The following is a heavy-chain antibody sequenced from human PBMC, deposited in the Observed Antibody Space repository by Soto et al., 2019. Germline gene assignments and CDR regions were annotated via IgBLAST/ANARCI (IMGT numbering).Heavy chain of an antibody. V-gene: IGHV4-59*08. CDR2: IHNSENT. Sequence: SETRSLTCTASGGSISNYYWNWIRQPPGKGLEWIGNIHNSENTNYIPSLVHRVTISLDTSNNQCSLKMNSVTAADTAVYFCARGFYDSRGYSSPFDYWGQGIVVTVSS. D-gene: IGHD3-22*01. CDR3: ARGFYDSRGYSSPFDY. J-gene: IGHJ4*02. CDR1: GGSISNYY.